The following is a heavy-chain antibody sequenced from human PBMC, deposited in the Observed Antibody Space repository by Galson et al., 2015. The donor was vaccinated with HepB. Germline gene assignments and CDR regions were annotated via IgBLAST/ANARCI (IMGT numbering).Heavy chain of an antibody. Sequence: SLRLSCAASGFTFSSYGMHWVRQAPGKGLEWVAVISYDGSNKYYADSVKGRFTISRDNSKNTLYLQMNSLRAEDTAVYYCAKSQRGYSGYDTNFDYWGQGTLVTVSS. D-gene: IGHD5-12*01. CDR1: GFTFSSYG. CDR2: ISYDGSNK. CDR3: AKSQRGYSGYDTNFDY. V-gene: IGHV3-30*18. J-gene: IGHJ4*02.